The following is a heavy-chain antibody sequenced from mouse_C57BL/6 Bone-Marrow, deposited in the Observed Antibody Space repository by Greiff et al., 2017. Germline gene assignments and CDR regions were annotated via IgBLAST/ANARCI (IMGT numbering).Heavy chain of an antibody. J-gene: IGHJ4*01. CDR3: ARKRGRSDAMCY. CDR2: IWSGGST. CDR1: GFSLTSYG. Sequence: QVQLQHSGPGLVQPSQSLSITCTVSGFSLTSYGVHWVRQSPGKGLEWLGVIWSGGSTDYNAAFISRLSISTDNSKGQVFFKMNSLQADDTAIDYGARKRGRSDAMCYWGQGTSVTVSS. V-gene: IGHV2-2*01.